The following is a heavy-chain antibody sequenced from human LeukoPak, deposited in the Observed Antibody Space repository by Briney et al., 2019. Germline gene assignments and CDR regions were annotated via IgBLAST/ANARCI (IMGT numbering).Heavy chain of an antibody. Sequence: PSETLSLTCTVSGGSISSSSYYWSWIRQPPGKGLDWIGYIYYSGNTNYNPSLMSRVIISVDSSKNQFSLKLRSVTAADTAVYYCARVGTVLDGGYWGQGTLVTVSS. J-gene: IGHJ4*02. V-gene: IGHV4-61*01. CDR2: IYYSGNT. CDR1: GGSISSSSYY. D-gene: IGHD1-7*01. CDR3: ARVGTVLDGGY.